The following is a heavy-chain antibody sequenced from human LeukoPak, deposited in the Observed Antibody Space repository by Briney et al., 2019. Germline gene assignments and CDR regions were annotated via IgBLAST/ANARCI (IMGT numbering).Heavy chain of an antibody. V-gene: IGHV3-53*01. D-gene: IGHD6-13*01. CDR3: ARLKANRSGWYYFDY. J-gene: IGHJ4*02. CDR2: IYSGGST. Sequence: SGGSLRLSCAASGFTVSSNYMSWVRQAPGKGPEWVSVIYSGGSTYYADSVKGRFTISRDNSKNTLSLQMNSLRAEDTAVYYCARLKANRSGWYYFDYWGQGTLVTVSS. CDR1: GFTVSSNY.